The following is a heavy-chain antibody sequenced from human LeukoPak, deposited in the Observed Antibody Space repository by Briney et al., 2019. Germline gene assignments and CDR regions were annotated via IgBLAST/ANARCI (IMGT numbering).Heavy chain of an antibody. D-gene: IGHD6-13*01. V-gene: IGHV1-2*02. CDR3: TRDPPYSSSWYEGYYFDY. Sequence: ASVKASCKASGYTFTAYYIHWVRQAPGQGLEWMGWINPNSGGTNYAQKFQGRVTMTKDTSISTAYMELRRLRSDDTAVYYCTRDPPYSSSWYEGYYFDYWGQGTLVTVSS. J-gene: IGHJ4*02. CDR1: GYTFTAYY. CDR2: INPNSGGT.